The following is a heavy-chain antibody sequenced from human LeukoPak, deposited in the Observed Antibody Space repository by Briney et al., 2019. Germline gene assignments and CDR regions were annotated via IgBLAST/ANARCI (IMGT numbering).Heavy chain of an antibody. CDR1: GGSISSSNW. D-gene: IGHD4-11*01. Sequence: PSETLSLTCAVSGGSISSSNWWSWVRQPPGKGLEWIGEINHSGSTNYNPSLKSRVTISVDTSKNQFSLKLSSVTAADTAVYYCARGSTVTFYYYYYYYMDVWGKGTTVTVSS. V-gene: IGHV4-4*02. CDR3: ARGSTVTFYYYYYYYMDV. CDR2: INHSGST. J-gene: IGHJ6*03.